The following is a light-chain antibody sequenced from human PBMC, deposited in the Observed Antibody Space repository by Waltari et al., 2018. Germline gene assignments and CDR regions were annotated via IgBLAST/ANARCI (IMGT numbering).Light chain of an antibody. V-gene: IGKV1-39*01. J-gene: IGKJ4*01. CDR1: QSISSY. CDR3: QQSYSTLALT. CDR2: AAS. Sequence: DIQMTQSPSSLSASVGDSVTITCRASQSISSYLNWYQQKPGKAPKLLIYAASSLQSGVPSRFSGSGSGTDFTLTISSLQPEDFATYYCQQSYSTLALTFGGGTKVEIK.